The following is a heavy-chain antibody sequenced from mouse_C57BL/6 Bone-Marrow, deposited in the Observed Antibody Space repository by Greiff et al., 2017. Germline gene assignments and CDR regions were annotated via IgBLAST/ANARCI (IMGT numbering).Heavy chain of an antibody. V-gene: IGHV3-6*01. CDR3: ARGSNPYYYAMDD. Sequence: VQLQQSGPGLVKPSQSLSLTCSVTGYSITSGYYWNWIRQFPGNKLEWMGYISYDGSNNYNPSLKNRISITRDTSKNQFFLKLNSLTTEDTATYDCARGSNPYYYAMDDWGQGTSVTVSS. D-gene: IGHD2-5*01. CDR1: GYSITSGYY. J-gene: IGHJ4*01. CDR2: ISYDGSN.